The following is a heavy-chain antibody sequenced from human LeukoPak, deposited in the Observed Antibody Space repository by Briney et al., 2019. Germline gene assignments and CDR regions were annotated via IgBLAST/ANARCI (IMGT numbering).Heavy chain of an antibody. J-gene: IGHJ4*02. D-gene: IGHD6-13*01. Sequence: GGSLRLSCAASGFTFSSYAMAWVRQAPGKGLEWVSGIVGSGDNTFYADSVKGRFTISRDNSKNTLYLQMNSLRAEDTAVYHCAKVGIAAAGYDYWGQGTLVTVSS. CDR1: GFTFSSYA. V-gene: IGHV3-23*01. CDR2: IVGSGDNT. CDR3: AKVGIAAAGYDY.